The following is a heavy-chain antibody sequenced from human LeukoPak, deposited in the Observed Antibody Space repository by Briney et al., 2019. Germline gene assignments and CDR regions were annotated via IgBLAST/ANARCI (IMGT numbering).Heavy chain of an antibody. CDR2: VFHSGNT. J-gene: IGHJ4*02. D-gene: IGHD3-10*01. CDR3: ARGGSTYYYGSGSYRN. Sequence: PSGTLSLTCAVSGDSISSHNWWSWVRQAPGKGLEWVGEVFHSGNTNYNPSLESRVTISVDKSKNHLSLKLSSVTAADTAVYYCARGGSTYYYGSGSYRNWGQGTLVTVSS. V-gene: IGHV4-4*02. CDR1: GDSISSHNW.